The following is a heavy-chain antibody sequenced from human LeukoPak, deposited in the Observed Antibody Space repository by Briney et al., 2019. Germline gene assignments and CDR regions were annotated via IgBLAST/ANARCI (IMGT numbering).Heavy chain of an antibody. J-gene: IGHJ5*02. CDR1: GGSISSHY. Sequence: TSETLSLTCTVSGGSISSHYWSWIQQPPGKGLEWIGYIYYSGSTNYNPSLKSRVTISVDTSKNQFSLKLSSVTAADTAVYYCARGLRGYSSSWSNWFDPWGQGTLVTVSS. V-gene: IGHV4-59*11. D-gene: IGHD6-13*01. CDR3: ARGLRGYSSSWSNWFDP. CDR2: IYYSGST.